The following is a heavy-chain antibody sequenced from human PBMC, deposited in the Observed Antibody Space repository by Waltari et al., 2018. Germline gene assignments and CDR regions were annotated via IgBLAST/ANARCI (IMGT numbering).Heavy chain of an antibody. V-gene: IGHV3-33*04. CDR2: IRYDGSHK. J-gene: IGHJ4*02. CDR3: ARDEVARSFQGSRSFFVF. D-gene: IGHD3-10*01. CDR1: GFTFSRNG. Sequence: QVQLVESGGGVVQPGGSLRVSCAASGFTFSRNGLHWFRQAPGKGLEWVAVIRYDGSHKYYADSVKGRFTISRDNAKDRVSLQMDRLRTEDTAVYFCARDEVARSFQGSRSFFVFWGQGTLVVVSP.